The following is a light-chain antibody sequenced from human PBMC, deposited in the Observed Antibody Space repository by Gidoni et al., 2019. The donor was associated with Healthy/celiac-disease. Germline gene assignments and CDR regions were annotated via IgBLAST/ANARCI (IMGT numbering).Light chain of an antibody. Sequence: DIVMTQSPASLAWSLGEKATINFKSSQSVLYSSKNKNYLAWYQQKPGQPPKLLIYWASTRESGVPDRFSGSGSGTDFTLTISSLQAEDVAVYYCQQYYSTPWTFGQGTKVEIK. J-gene: IGKJ1*01. V-gene: IGKV4-1*01. CDR2: WAS. CDR3: QQYYSTPWT. CDR1: QSVLYSSKNKNY.